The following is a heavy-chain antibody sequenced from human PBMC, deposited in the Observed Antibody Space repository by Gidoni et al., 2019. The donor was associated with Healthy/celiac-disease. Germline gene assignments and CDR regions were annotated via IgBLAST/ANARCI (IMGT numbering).Heavy chain of an antibody. D-gene: IGHD3-9*01. CDR1: GGSFSGYY. CDR2: INHSGST. Sequence: QVQLQQWGAGLLKPSETLSLNCAVYGGSFSGYYWSWILQPPGKGLGWIGEINHSGSTNYNPSLKSRVTISVDTSKTQFSLKLSSVTAADTAVYYCARGKALRYFDWLSWFDYWGQGTLVTVSS. CDR3: ARGKALRYFDWLSWFDY. J-gene: IGHJ4*02. V-gene: IGHV4-34*01.